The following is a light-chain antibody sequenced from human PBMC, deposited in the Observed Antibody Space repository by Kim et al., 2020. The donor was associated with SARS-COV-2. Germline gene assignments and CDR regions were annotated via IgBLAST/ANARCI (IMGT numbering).Light chain of an antibody. J-gene: IGLJ3*02. CDR3: QSYDSSLSSWV. CDR2: GNS. V-gene: IGLV1-40*01. Sequence: QSVLTQPPSVYGAPGQRVTISCTGSSSNIGAGYDVHWYQQLPGTAPKLLIYGNSNRPSGVPDRFSGSKSGTSASLAITGLQAEDEADYYCQSYDSSLSSWVFGGGTKLTVL. CDR1: SSNIGAGYD.